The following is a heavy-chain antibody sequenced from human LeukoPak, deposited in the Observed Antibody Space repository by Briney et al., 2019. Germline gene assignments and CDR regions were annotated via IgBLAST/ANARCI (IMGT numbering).Heavy chain of an antibody. Sequence: GGSLRLSCAASGFTFSSYEMNWVRQAPGKGLEWVSYISSSGSTIYYADSVKGRFTISRDSAKNSLYLQMNSLRAKDTAVYYCARDNSWYSSGWYFDYWGQGTLVTVSS. J-gene: IGHJ4*02. D-gene: IGHD6-19*01. CDR1: GFTFSSYE. CDR3: ARDNSWYSSGWYFDY. V-gene: IGHV3-48*03. CDR2: ISSSGSTI.